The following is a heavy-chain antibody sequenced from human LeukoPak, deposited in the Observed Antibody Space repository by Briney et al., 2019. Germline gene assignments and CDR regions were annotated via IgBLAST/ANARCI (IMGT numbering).Heavy chain of an antibody. CDR3: ASIRGTFGY. Sequence: GGSLRLSCAASGFTFSSYAMSWVRQAPGKGLEWVGRTRSKANSYITEYAASVKGRFTISRDDSKNSLYLQMSSLKTDDTAMYYCASIRGTFGYWGQGTLVTVSS. V-gene: IGHV3-72*01. D-gene: IGHD1-26*01. J-gene: IGHJ4*02. CDR2: TRSKANSYIT. CDR1: GFTFSSYA.